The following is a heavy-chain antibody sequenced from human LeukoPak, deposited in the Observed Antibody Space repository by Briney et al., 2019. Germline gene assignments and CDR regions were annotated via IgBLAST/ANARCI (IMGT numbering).Heavy chain of an antibody. CDR3: ARARNYYDSSGYLDC. D-gene: IGHD3-22*01. CDR2: ISSSRSYI. J-gene: IGHJ4*02. CDR1: GFTFSTYT. V-gene: IGHV3-21*01. Sequence: GGSLRLSCAASGFTFSTYTMNWVRQAPGKGLEWVSSISSSRSYIFYADSIKGRFTISRDNAKNSLYLQVNSLRAEDTAVYYCARARNYYDSSGYLDCWGQGTQVTVSS.